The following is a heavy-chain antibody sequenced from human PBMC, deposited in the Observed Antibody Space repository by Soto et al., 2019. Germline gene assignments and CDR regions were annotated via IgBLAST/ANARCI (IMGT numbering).Heavy chain of an antibody. Sequence: PSETLSLTCTVSGGSISSSSYYWGWIRQPPGKGLEWIGSIYYSGSTYYNPSLKSRVTISVDTSKNQFSLKLSSVAAADTAVYYCARVVDTAMGDHAFDIWGQGTMVTVSS. J-gene: IGHJ3*02. CDR2: IYYSGST. D-gene: IGHD5-18*01. CDR1: GGSISSSSYY. CDR3: ARVVDTAMGDHAFDI. V-gene: IGHV4-39*01.